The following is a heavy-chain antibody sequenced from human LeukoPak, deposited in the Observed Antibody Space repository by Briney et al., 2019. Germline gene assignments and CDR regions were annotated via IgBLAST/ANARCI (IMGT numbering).Heavy chain of an antibody. CDR1: GFTFGDYA. V-gene: IGHV3-49*04. CDR2: IRSRTHGGTT. D-gene: IGHD3-3*01. Sequence: GGSLRLSCTASGFTFGDYAMSWVRQAPGKGLEWVGFIRSRTHGGTTEFAAPVKDRFSISRDDSKRIAYLQMNSLKTEDTAVYHCTRDGIPETNWSGYYIDYWGQGTLVTVSS. CDR3: TRDGIPETNWSGYYIDY. J-gene: IGHJ4*02.